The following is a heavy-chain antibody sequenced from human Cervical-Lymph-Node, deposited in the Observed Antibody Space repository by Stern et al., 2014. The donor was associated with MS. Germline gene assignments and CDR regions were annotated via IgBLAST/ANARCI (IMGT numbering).Heavy chain of an antibody. Sequence: MQLVESGPGLVKPSETLSLTCIVSGGSMTSYHWGWIRQPPGKGLEWIGTVYFSGSTSYTPPLKNRATIPAPNNQSSLKRPSVTAADTAVYYCARQGYCSGATCYYWYFDLWGRGTLVTVSS. CDR1: GGSMTSYH. CDR2: VYFSGST. J-gene: IGHJ2*01. D-gene: IGHD2-15*01. CDR3: ARQGYCSGATCYYWYFDL. V-gene: IGHV4-39*01.